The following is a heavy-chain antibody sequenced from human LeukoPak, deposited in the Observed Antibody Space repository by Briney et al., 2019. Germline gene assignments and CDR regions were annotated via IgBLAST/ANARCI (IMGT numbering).Heavy chain of an antibody. Sequence: AGESLKISCKGSGYSFTRKWIGWVRQMPGKGLEWMAIIYPGDSDTRYSPSFQGQVTISADKSISTAYLQWSSLKASDTAMYYCARLGYYDILTGYAFDYWGQGTLVTVSS. CDR1: GYSFTRKW. CDR2: IYPGDSDT. CDR3: ARLGYYDILTGYAFDY. D-gene: IGHD3-9*01. J-gene: IGHJ4*02. V-gene: IGHV5-51*01.